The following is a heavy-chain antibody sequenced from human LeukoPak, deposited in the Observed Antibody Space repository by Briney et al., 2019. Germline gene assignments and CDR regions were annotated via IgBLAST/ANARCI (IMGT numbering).Heavy chain of an antibody. Sequence: GGSLRLSCAASGFTFSSYSMNWVRQAPGKGLEWVSYISSSSTIYYADSVKGRFTISRDNAKNSLYLQMNSLRAEDTAVYYCASLHPLLVGATSRVDYWGQGTLVTVSS. CDR2: ISSSSTI. J-gene: IGHJ4*02. V-gene: IGHV3-48*01. CDR3: ASLHPLLVGATSRVDY. D-gene: IGHD1-26*01. CDR1: GFTFSSYS.